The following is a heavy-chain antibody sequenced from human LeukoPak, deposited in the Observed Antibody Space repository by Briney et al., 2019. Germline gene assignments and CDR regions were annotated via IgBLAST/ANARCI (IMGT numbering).Heavy chain of an antibody. D-gene: IGHD4-17*01. CDR3: ARDRATVTTNPRGVEDY. J-gene: IGHJ4*02. V-gene: IGHV3-23*01. CDR2: ITGSADNT. Sequence: GGSLRLSCAVSGFTFRNYAMSWVRQAPGKGLEWVSSITGSADNTYYADSVKGRFTISRDNSKNTLYLQMNSLRAEDTAVYYCARDRATVTTNPRGVEDYWGQGTLVTVSS. CDR1: GFTFRNYA.